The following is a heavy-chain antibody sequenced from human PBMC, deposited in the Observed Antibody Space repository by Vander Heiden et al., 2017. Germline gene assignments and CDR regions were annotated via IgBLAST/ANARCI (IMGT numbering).Heavy chain of an antibody. V-gene: IGHV4-31*03. CDR2: IYYSGST. J-gene: IGHJ6*02. Sequence: QVQLQESGPGLVKPSQTLSLTCTVSGGSISSGGYYCSWIRQHPGKGLEWIGYIYYSGSTYYNPSLKSRVTISVDTSKNQFSLKLNSVTAADTAVYYCARRCSSTSCYWYYYGMDVWGQGTTVTVSS. CDR1: GGSISSGGYY. D-gene: IGHD2-2*01. CDR3: ARRCSSTSCYWYYYGMDV.